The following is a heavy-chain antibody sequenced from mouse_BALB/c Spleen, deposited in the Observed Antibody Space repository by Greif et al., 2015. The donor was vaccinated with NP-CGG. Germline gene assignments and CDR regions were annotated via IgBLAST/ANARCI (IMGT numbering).Heavy chain of an antibody. Sequence: EVQLQQSGPELVKPGASVKISCKASGYTFTDYNMHWVKQSHGKSLEWIGYIYPYNGGTGYNQEFKSKATLTVDNSSSTAYMELRSLTSEDSAVYYCARGFAYWGQGTLVTVSA. CDR3: ARGFAY. CDR1: GYTFTDYN. CDR2: IYPYNGGT. J-gene: IGHJ3*01. V-gene: IGHV1S29*02.